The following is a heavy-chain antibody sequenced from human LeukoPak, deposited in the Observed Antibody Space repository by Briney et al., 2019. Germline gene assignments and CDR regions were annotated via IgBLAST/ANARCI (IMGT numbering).Heavy chain of an antibody. CDR3: ASAEPRGIIWYPS. J-gene: IGHJ5*02. V-gene: IGHV4-4*02. CDR1: GASISSHNW. D-gene: IGHD6-13*01. CDR2: IYHSGST. Sequence: SETLSLTCAVSGASISSHNWWWSWVRQPPGKGLEWIGEIYHSGSTNYNPSLKSRVTMSVDKSKNQFSLNLSSVTAADTAVYYCASAEPRGIIWYPSWGQGTLVTVSS.